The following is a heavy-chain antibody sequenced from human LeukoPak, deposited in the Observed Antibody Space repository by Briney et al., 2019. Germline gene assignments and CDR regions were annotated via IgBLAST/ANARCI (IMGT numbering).Heavy chain of an antibody. Sequence: PGGSLGLSCAASGFTFSSYSMNWVRQAPGKGLEWDSSISSSSSYIYYADSVKGRFTISRDNAKNSLYLQINSLRAEDTAVYYCARGTAVAGTRGAFDIWGQGTMVTVSS. D-gene: IGHD6-19*01. CDR2: ISSSSSYI. CDR1: GFTFSSYS. J-gene: IGHJ3*02. CDR3: ARGTAVAGTRGAFDI. V-gene: IGHV3-21*01.